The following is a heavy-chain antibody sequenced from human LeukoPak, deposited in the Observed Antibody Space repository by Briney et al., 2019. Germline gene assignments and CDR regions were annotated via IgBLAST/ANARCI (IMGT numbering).Heavy chain of an antibody. V-gene: IGHV3-7*01. Sequence: GGSLRLSCAASGFTFSSYWMSWVRQAPGKGLEWVANIKQDGSEKYYVDSVKGRFTISRDNSKNTLYLQMNSLRAEDTAVYYCARLASGWYMIDYWGQGTLVTVSS. D-gene: IGHD6-19*01. CDR2: IKQDGSEK. CDR3: ARLASGWYMIDY. CDR1: GFTFSSYW. J-gene: IGHJ4*02.